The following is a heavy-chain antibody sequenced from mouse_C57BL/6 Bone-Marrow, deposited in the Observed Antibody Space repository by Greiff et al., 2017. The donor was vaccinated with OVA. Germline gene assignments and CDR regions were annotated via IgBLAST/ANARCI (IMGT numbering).Heavy chain of an antibody. V-gene: IGHV1-81*01. J-gene: IGHJ4*01. CDR1: GYTFTSYG. CDR2: IYPRSGNT. Sequence: VKLMESGAELARPGASVKLSCKASGYTFTSYGISWVKPRTGQGLEWIGEIYPRSGNTYYNEKFKGKATLTADKYSSTAYMELRSLTSEDSAFYFCAGWDYYGSSYDYYAMDYWGQGTSVTVSS. D-gene: IGHD1-1*01. CDR3: AGWDYYGSSYDYYAMDY.